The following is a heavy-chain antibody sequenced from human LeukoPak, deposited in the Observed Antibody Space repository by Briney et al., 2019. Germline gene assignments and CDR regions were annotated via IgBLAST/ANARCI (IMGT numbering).Heavy chain of an antibody. CDR3: ARGYGGSYFTYYYYMDV. CDR1: GSTFTSYD. CDR2: MNPNSGNT. J-gene: IGHJ6*03. Sequence: ASVKVSCKASGSTFTSYDINWARQATGQGLEWMGWMNPNSGNTGYAQKFQGRVTITRNTSISTAYMELSSLRSEDTAVYYCARGYGGSYFTYYYYMDVWGKGTTVTVSS. V-gene: IGHV1-8*03. D-gene: IGHD1-26*01.